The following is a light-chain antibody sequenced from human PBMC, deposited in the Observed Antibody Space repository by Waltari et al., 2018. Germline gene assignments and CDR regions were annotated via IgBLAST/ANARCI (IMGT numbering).Light chain of an antibody. J-gene: IGKJ2*01. Sequence: EIVLTQSPVTLSLSPGERATLSCRASQSVSSYLAWYQQKPGQAPRRLIYDASNRATGIPARFSGSGSGTDFTLIISSLEPEDFAVYYCQQRSNWPPAFGQGTKLEIK. CDR3: QQRSNWPPA. V-gene: IGKV3-11*01. CDR2: DAS. CDR1: QSVSSY.